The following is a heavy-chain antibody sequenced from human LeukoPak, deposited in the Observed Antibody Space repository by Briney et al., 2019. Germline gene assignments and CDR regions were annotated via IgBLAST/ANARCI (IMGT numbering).Heavy chain of an antibody. CDR3: ARDVLVRYYDSSGYSDY. CDR1: GFTFSSYW. Sequence: PGGSLRLSCAASGFTFSSYWMSWVRQAPGKGLEWVANIKQDGSEKYYVDSVKGRFTISRDNAKNSLYLQMNSLRAEDTAVYYCARDVLVRYYDSSGYSDYWGQGTLVTVSS. CDR2: IKQDGSEK. V-gene: IGHV3-7*01. D-gene: IGHD3-22*01. J-gene: IGHJ4*02.